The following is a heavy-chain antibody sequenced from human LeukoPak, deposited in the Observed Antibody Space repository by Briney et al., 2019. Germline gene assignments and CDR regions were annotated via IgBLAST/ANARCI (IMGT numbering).Heavy chain of an antibody. Sequence: RGSLRLSCGASGFTFSGYSMNWVRQAPGKGLEWVSSITSSGSSTYYADSVKGRFTISRDNAKNSLYLQMSSLTAGDTAVYFCATDSALHRVLLDYWGQGTLVTVSS. V-gene: IGHV3-21*01. CDR2: ITSSGSST. CDR3: ATDSALHRVLLDY. J-gene: IGHJ4*02. D-gene: IGHD1-14*01. CDR1: GFTFSGYS.